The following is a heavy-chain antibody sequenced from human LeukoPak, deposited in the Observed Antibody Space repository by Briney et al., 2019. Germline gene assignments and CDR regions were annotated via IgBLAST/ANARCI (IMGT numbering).Heavy chain of an antibody. V-gene: IGHV3-72*01. Sequence: GGSLRLSCAASGFTFSDYYMDWVRQASGKGLDWVARIRNKANTYTTEYAASVKGRFTISRDESKSSLYLQMNSLKTEDTAVYFRARAGVGTRYFDLWGRGTLVTVSS. CDR2: IRNKANTYTT. D-gene: IGHD6-13*01. J-gene: IGHJ2*01. CDR3: ARAGVGTRYFDL. CDR1: GFTFSDYY.